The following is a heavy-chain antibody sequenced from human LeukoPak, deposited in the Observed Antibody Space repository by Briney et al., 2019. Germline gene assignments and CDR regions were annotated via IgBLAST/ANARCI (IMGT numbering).Heavy chain of an antibody. D-gene: IGHD3-22*01. CDR2: ISYDGSNK. CDR3: AGGQYYYDSSGYSRGGTFDY. CDR1: GFTFSSYA. J-gene: IGHJ4*02. Sequence: GGSLRLSCAASGFTFSSYAMHWVRQAPGKGLEWVAVISYDGSNKYYADSVKGRFTISRDNAKNSLYLQMNSLRAEDTAVYYCAGGQYYYDSSGYSRGGTFDYWGQGTLVTVSS. V-gene: IGHV3-30-3*01.